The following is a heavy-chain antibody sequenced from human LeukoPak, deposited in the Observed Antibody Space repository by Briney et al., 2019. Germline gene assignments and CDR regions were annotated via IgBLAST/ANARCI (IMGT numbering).Heavy chain of an antibody. CDR1: GYTFTGYY. Sequence: ASVKVSCKASGYTFTGYYMHWVRQAPGQGLEWMGWINPNSGGTDYAQKFQGRVTMTRDTSISTAYMELSRLRYDDTAMYYCARGVVRGDYYYYIDVWGKGTTVTISS. J-gene: IGHJ6*03. CDR2: INPNSGGT. D-gene: IGHD3-10*01. V-gene: IGHV1-2*02. CDR3: ARGVVRGDYYYYIDV.